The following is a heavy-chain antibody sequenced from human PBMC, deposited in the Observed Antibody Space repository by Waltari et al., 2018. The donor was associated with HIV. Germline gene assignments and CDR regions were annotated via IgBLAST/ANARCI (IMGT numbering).Heavy chain of an antibody. CDR2: FDPEDGET. D-gene: IGHD6-13*01. CDR3: ATGMAEAAV. V-gene: IGHV1-24*01. J-gene: IGHJ4*02. CDR1: GSTLTEFY. Sequence: QVQLVQSGAEVKKPGASVKVSCTVSGSTLTEFYIPWVRQAPGKGLEWMGGFDPEDGETIYAQKFQGRVTMTDDTSTDTAYMELSSLRSEDTAVYYCATGMAEAAVWGQGTLVTVSS.